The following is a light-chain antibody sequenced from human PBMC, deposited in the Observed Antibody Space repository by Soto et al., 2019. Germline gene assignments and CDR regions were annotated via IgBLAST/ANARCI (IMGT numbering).Light chain of an antibody. CDR3: QQYCQQYGSSPPSWT. Sequence: ETVLTQSPGTLSLSPGERATLSCRASQTVSSSYLAWYQQKPGQAPRLLIYGASSRATGIPDRFSGSGSGPDFTLTISRLEAEEFAVYYCQQYCQQYGSSPPSWTFGQGTRVEIK. CDR2: GAS. J-gene: IGKJ1*01. CDR1: QTVSSSY. V-gene: IGKV3-20*01.